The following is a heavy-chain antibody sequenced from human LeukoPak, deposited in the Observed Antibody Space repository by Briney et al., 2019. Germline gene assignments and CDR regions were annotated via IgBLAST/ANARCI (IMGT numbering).Heavy chain of an antibody. CDR3: ARVRLQPSYYFDF. Sequence: GGSLRLSCEASGFTFSSYAMSWVRQAPGKGLEWVSCLCGGGGTTYYPDSVKGRFTISRDNSKNTLYLQMNSLRAEDTAIYYCARVRLQPSYYFDFWGQGTLVTVSS. V-gene: IGHV3-23*01. CDR2: LCGGGGTT. CDR1: GFTFSSYA. J-gene: IGHJ4*02. D-gene: IGHD5-18*01.